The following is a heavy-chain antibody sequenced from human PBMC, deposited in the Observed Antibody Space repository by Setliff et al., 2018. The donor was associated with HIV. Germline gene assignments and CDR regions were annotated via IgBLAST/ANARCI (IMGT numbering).Heavy chain of an antibody. D-gene: IGHD2-2*02. Sequence: ASVKVSCKTSAYTFTSSYIHWVRQAPGQGLEWMGLINPSDGSTSYTQKFQGRVTMTRDTSTSTIYMELNSLTSEDTAVYYCARDNTAFDIWGQGTMVTVSS. J-gene: IGHJ3*02. CDR1: AYTFTSSY. V-gene: IGHV1-46*01. CDR3: ARDNTAFDI. CDR2: INPSDGST.